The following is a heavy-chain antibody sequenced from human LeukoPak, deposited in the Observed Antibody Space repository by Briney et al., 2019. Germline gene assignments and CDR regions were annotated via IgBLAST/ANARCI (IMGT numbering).Heavy chain of an antibody. V-gene: IGHV4-34*01. D-gene: IGHD1-26*01. J-gene: IGHJ4*02. CDR3: ARQGSGSSYYYYTFPY. CDR2: INHSGNT. Sequence: PSETLSLTCAVYGGSLSGYYWSWIRQPPGKGLEWIGEINHSGNTNYNPSLKSRVTMSVDTSKNHLYLKLSSVTAADTAVYYCARQGSGSSYYYYTFPYWGQGTLVIVSS. CDR1: GGSLSGYY.